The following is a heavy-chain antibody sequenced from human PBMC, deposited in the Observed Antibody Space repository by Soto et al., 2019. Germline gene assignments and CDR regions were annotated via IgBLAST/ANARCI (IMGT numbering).Heavy chain of an antibody. V-gene: IGHV4-34*01. D-gene: IGHD6-13*01. Sequence: SETLSLTCAVYGGSFSGYYWSWIRQPPGKGLEWIGEINHSGSTNYNPSLKSRVTISVDTSKNQFSLKLSSVTAADTAVYYCARGSGSWYVYYYYYGMDVWGQGTTVTVSS. CDR1: GGSFSGYY. J-gene: IGHJ6*02. CDR2: INHSGST. CDR3: ARGSGSWYVYYYYYGMDV.